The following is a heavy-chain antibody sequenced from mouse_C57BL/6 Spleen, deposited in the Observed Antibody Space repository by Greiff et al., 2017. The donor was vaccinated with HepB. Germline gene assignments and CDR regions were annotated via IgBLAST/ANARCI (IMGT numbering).Heavy chain of an antibody. CDR2: IYPRSGNT. CDR1: GYTFTSYG. D-gene: IGHD1-1*01. V-gene: IGHV1-81*01. J-gene: IGHJ3*01. Sequence: VQLKESGAELARPGASVKLSCKASGYTFTSYGISWVKQRTGQGLEWIGEIYPRSGNTYYNEKFKGKATLTADKSSSTAYMELRSLTSEDSAVYFCARRSITTVGEASFADWGEGTLVTVSA. CDR3: ARRSITTVGEASFAD.